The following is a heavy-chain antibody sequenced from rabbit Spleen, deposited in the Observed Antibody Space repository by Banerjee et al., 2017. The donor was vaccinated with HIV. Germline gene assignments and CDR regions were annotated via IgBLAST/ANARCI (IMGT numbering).Heavy chain of an antibody. Sequence: QSVEESGGRLVTPGTPLTLTCTVSGFSLTNFYITWVRQAPGKGLEWIGVISNSDDTGYASWAKGRFTISKTSSSSATLTITALQPSDTGTYFCVRSVYSHIEYFNIWGLGTLVTVS. D-gene: IGHD7-1*01. J-gene: IGHJ4*02. CDR3: VRSVYSHIEYFNI. CDR2: ISNSDDT. V-gene: IGHV1S69*01. CDR1: GFSLTNFY.